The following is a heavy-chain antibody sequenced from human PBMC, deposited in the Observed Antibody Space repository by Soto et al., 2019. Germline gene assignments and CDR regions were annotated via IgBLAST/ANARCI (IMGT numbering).Heavy chain of an antibody. J-gene: IGHJ5*02. CDR3: ARDRYGSGNWFDP. D-gene: IGHD2-15*01. CDR1: GYTFTSYY. V-gene: IGHV1-46*01. CDR2: INPSGGST. Sequence: VASVKVSCKASGYTFTSYYMHWVRQAPGQGLEWMGIINPSGGSTSYAQKFQGRVTMTRDTSTSTVYMELSSVTAADTAVYYCARDRYGSGNWFDPWGQGTLVTVSS.